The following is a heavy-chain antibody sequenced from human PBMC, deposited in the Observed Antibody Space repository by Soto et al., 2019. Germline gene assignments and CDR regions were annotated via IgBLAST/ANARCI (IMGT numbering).Heavy chain of an antibody. CDR1: GFTFSSYG. CDR3: AKDQLKRLRFLEWNNYGMDV. Sequence: GGSLRLSCAASGFTFSSYGMHSVRQAPGKGLEWVAVISYDGSNKYYADSVKGRFTISRDNSKNTLYLQMNSLRAEDTAVYYCAKDQLKRLRFLEWNNYGMDVWGQGTTVTVSS. V-gene: IGHV3-30*18. J-gene: IGHJ6*02. CDR2: ISYDGSNK. D-gene: IGHD3-3*01.